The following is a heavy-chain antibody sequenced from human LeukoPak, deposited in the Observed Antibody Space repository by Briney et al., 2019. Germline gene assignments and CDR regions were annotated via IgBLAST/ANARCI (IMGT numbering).Heavy chain of an antibody. V-gene: IGHV4-38-2*02. D-gene: IGHD3-9*01. CDR2: IYHGGST. J-gene: IGHJ4*02. CDR3: ARRYYDILTDTYSWDY. CDR1: GYSISSGYF. Sequence: PSETLSLTCTVSGYSISSGYFWGWIRQPPGKGLEWIGSIYHGGSTFYNPSLKSRVTISEDTSKNQFSLKLSSVTAADTAVYHCARRYYDILTDTYSWDYWGQGTLVTVSS.